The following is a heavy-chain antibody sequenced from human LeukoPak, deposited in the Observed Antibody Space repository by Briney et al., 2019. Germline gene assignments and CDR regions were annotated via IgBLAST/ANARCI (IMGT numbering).Heavy chain of an antibody. CDR1: GFTFSSYA. D-gene: IGHD6-13*01. V-gene: IGHV3-23*01. Sequence: GGSLRLSCAASGFTFSSYAMSWVRQAPGKGLECVSAISGSSGSTYYADSVKGRFTISRDNSKNTLYLQMSSLRAEDTAVYYCAKDRASSSLYFDYWGQGTLVTVSS. CDR2: ISGSSGST. CDR3: AKDRASSSLYFDY. J-gene: IGHJ4*02.